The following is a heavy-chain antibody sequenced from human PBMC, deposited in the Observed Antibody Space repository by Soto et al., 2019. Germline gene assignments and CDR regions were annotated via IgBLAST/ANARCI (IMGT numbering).Heavy chain of an antibody. CDR1: GYPFTSYG. Sequence: ASVKGACKASGYPFTSYGIHWVRQAPGQRLEWKGWINAGNGNTKYSEKFQGIFTITRDTSASTAYLELSSLRSEDTAVYYYARDPNDSSGYYDTDAFDIWGQGTMVTVSS. V-gene: IGHV1-3*01. CDR3: ARDPNDSSGYYDTDAFDI. D-gene: IGHD3-22*01. CDR2: INAGNGNT. J-gene: IGHJ3*02.